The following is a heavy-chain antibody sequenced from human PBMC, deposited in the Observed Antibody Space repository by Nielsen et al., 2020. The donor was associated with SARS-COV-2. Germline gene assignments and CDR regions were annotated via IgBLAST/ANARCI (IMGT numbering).Heavy chain of an antibody. Sequence: TLSLTCAISGDSVSSRSAGWNWIRQSPSRGLEWLGRAYYRSKWYNEYAVAVKTRITIIPDTAKNHFSLQLKSVTPEDTAVYYCTRDQDCIDGVCRDSRFDSWGQGILVTVSS. CDR3: TRDQDCIDGVCRDSRFDS. CDR2: AYYRSKWYN. V-gene: IGHV6-1*01. J-gene: IGHJ4*02. CDR1: GDSVSSRSAG. D-gene: IGHD2-8*02.